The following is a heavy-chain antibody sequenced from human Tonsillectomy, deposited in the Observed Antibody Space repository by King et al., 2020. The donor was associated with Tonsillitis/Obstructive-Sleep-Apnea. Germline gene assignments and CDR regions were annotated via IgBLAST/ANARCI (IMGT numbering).Heavy chain of an antibody. J-gene: IGHJ3*02. CDR1: GFTFRSYV. CDR3: ARAPYKGLLGGDPFLI. V-gene: IGHV3-30*04. Sequence: VQLVESGGGVVQPGRSLRLSCAGAGFTFRSYVMHWVRQAPGKGLEWVALISYDGSNKYHADSVKGRFTISRDNSKNTLYLQMNSLRAEETAVYYCARAPYKGLLGGDPFLIWAQETMVTVSS. D-gene: IGHD3-16*01. CDR2: ISYDGSNK.